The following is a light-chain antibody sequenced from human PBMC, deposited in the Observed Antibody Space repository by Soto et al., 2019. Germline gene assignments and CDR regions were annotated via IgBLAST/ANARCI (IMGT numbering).Light chain of an antibody. Sequence: AIQMTQSPSSLSASVGDRVATTCRASQGIRNDLGWYQQKPGKAPKLLIYAASSLQSGVPSRFSGSGSGTDFTLTISSLQPEDFATYYCLQDYNYPLTFGGGTKVDI. CDR2: AAS. CDR3: LQDYNYPLT. CDR1: QGIRND. V-gene: IGKV1-6*01. J-gene: IGKJ4*01.